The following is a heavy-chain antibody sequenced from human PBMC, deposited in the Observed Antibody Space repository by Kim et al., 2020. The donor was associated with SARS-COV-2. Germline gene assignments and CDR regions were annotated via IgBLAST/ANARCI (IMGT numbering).Heavy chain of an antibody. Sequence: SETLSLTCAVSGDSMDGGDHSWTWLRQPPGQGLEWIGYIHHSGATYYNPSLRSRVSMSVDKSKNQFSVKLNSVTAADTAIYYCARMDTESRQHRLWNWFHPWGQGTLVTVPP. V-gene: IGHV4-30-2*01. CDR1: GDSMDGGDHS. CDR2: IHHSGAT. CDR3: ARMDTESRQHRLWNWFHP. J-gene: IGHJ5*02. D-gene: IGHD5-18*01.